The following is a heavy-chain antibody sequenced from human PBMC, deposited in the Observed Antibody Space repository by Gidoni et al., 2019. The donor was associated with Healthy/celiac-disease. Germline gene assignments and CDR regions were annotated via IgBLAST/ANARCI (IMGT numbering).Heavy chain of an antibody. CDR1: GGSFSGYY. CDR2: INHSGST. D-gene: IGHD2-15*01. Sequence: QVQLQQWGAGLLKPSETLSLTCAVYGGSFSGYYWSWIRQPPGKGLEWIGEINHSGSTNDNPSLKSRVTISVDTSKNQFSLKLSSVTAADTAVYYCARGLGYGSGGSCYFGYWGQGTLVTVSS. V-gene: IGHV4-34*01. J-gene: IGHJ4*02. CDR3: ARGLGYGSGGSCYFGY.